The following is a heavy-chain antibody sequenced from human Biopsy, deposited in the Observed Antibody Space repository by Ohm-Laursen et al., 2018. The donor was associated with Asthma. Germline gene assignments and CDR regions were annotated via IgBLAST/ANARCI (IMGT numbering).Heavy chain of an antibody. CDR2: IYLDDDK. CDR1: GLSLTTTGVG. J-gene: IGHJ3*02. Sequence: TQTLTLTCTFSGLSLTTTGVGVAWSRQPPGKALEWLAGIYLDDDKRYSSSLKSTLTITKDTSKNQVVLTMTNMDPVDTATYYCARRLCIGGACYDAFDIWGQGTMVTVSS. V-gene: IGHV2-5*02. D-gene: IGHD2-8*02. CDR3: ARRLCIGGACYDAFDI.